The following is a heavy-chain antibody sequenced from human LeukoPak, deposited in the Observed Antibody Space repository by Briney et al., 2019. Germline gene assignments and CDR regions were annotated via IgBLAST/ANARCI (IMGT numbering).Heavy chain of an antibody. CDR1: GYSFTSYW. J-gene: IGHJ4*02. Sequence: GESLKISCKASGYSFTSYWIGWVRQMPGKGLDWMGIIYPGDSDTRYSPSFQGQVAISADKSISTAYLQWSSLKASDTAMYYCARKEMATITFFYWGQGTLVTVSS. CDR3: ARKEMATITFFY. CDR2: IYPGDSDT. D-gene: IGHD5-24*01. V-gene: IGHV5-51*01.